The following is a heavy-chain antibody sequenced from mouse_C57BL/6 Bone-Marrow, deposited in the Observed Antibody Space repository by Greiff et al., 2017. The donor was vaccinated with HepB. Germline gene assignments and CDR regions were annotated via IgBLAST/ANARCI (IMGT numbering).Heavy chain of an antibody. CDR1: EYEFPSHD. D-gene: IGHD1-1*01. J-gene: IGHJ4*01. CDR2: INSDGGST. V-gene: IGHV5-2*01. Sequence: EVQRVESGGGLVQPGESLKLSCESNEYEFPSHDMSWVRKTPEKRLELVAAINSDGGSTYYPDTMERRFIISRDNTKKTLYLQMSSLRSEDTALYYCASLHYYGSSYPYYAMDYWGQGTSVTVSS. CDR3: ASLHYYGSSYPYYAMDY.